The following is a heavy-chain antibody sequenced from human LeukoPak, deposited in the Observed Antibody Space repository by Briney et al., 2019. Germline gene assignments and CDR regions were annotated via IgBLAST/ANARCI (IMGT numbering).Heavy chain of an antibody. J-gene: IGHJ5*02. D-gene: IGHD3-10*01. CDR1: GFTFSSYE. CDR3: ARELWFGERVFDP. Sequence: PGGSLRLSCAASGFTFSSYEMNWVRQAPGKGLEWVSYISSSGSTIYYADSVKGRFTISRDNAKNSLYLQMNSLRAEDTALYHCARELWFGERVFDPWGQGTLVTVSS. V-gene: IGHV3-48*03. CDR2: ISSSGSTI.